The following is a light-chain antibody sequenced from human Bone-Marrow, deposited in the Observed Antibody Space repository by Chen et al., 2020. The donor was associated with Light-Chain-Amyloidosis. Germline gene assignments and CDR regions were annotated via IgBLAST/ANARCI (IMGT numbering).Light chain of an antibody. CDR1: DLPTKY. CDR3: QSADSSGTYEVI. V-gene: IGLV3-25*03. CDR2: RDT. J-gene: IGLJ2*01. Sequence: SYELTQPPSVSVSPGQTARITCSGDDLPTKYAYWYQQKPGQAPVLGIHRDTERPSGISERFSGYSSGTTATLTISGVQAEDEADYHCQSADSSGTYEVIFGGGTKLTV.